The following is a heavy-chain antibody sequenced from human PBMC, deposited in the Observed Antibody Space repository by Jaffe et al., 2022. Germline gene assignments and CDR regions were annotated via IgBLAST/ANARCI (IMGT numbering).Heavy chain of an antibody. CDR1: GFTFSDYY. V-gene: IGHV3-11*01. CDR3: ARVESNIPSYYDFWSGYYFYFDY. D-gene: IGHD3-3*01. Sequence: QVQLVESGGGLVKPGGSLRLSCAASGFTFSDYYMSWIRQAPGKGLEWVSYISSSGSTIYYADSVKGRFTISRDNAKNSLYLQMNSLRAEDTAVYYCARVESNIPSYYDFWSGYYFYFDYWGQGTLVTVSS. J-gene: IGHJ4*02. CDR2: ISSSGSTI.